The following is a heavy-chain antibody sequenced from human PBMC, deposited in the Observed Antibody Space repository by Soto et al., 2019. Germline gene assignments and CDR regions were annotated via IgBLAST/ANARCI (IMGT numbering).Heavy chain of an antibody. Sequence: SETLSLTCAVSGGSISSYYWSWIRQPPGKGLEWIGYIYYSGSTNYNPSLKSRVTISVDTSKNQFSLKLSSVTAADTAVYYCARHDDSSGYYPEWFDPWGQGTLVTVSS. CDR1: GGSISSYY. D-gene: IGHD3-22*01. V-gene: IGHV4-59*08. CDR2: IYYSGST. CDR3: ARHDDSSGYYPEWFDP. J-gene: IGHJ5*02.